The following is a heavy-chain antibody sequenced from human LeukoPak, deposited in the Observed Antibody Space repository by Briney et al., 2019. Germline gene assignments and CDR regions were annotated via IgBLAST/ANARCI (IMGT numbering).Heavy chain of an antibody. J-gene: IGHJ5*02. CDR1: GDSISSSSYY. CDR3: ARLLRAYNWFDP. CDR2: IYYSGNT. V-gene: IGHV4-39*01. Sequence: SETLSLTCTVSGDSISSSSYYWGWIRQPPGKGLEWIGSIYYSGNTYYNPSLKSRVSISVDTSKNQLSLKLSSVTAADTAVYYCARLLRAYNWFDPWGQGTLVTVSS.